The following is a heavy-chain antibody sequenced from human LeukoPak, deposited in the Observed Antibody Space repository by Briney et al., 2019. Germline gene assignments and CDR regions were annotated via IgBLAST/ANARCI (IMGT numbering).Heavy chain of an antibody. CDR3: VRDPNWVYNWYSDL. D-gene: IGHD7-27*01. CDR2: IYSGGST. V-gene: IGHV3-53*01. J-gene: IGHJ2*01. Sequence: GGSLRLSCAASGFNVSSNYMSWVRQAPGTGLEWVSTIYSGGSTYYADSMEGRFTISRDNSKNTLYLQMNSLRAEDTAVYYCVRDPNWVYNWYSDLWGRGTLVTVSS. CDR1: GFNVSSNY.